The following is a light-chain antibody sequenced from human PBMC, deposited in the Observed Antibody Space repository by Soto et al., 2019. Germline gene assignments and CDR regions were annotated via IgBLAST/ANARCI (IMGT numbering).Light chain of an antibody. Sequence: QSALTQPRSVSGSPGQSVTISCTGTSSDVGGYNYVSWYQQHPGKAPKLMIYDVSQRPSGVPDRFSGSKSGNTASLTISGLQSEDEADYYCCAYAGTYTVFGRGTKLTVL. CDR3: CAYAGTYTV. V-gene: IGLV2-11*01. J-gene: IGLJ2*01. CDR1: SSDVGGYNY. CDR2: DVS.